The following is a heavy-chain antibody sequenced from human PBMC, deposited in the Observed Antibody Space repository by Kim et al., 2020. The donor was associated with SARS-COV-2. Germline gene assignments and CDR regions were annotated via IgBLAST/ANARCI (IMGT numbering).Heavy chain of an antibody. CDR2: ISWNSGSI. Sequence: GGSLRLSCAASGFTFDDYAVHWVRQAPGKGLEWVSGISWNSGSIGYADSVKGRFTISRDNAKNSLYLQMNSLRAEDTALYYCAKDEANYYDSSGVDYWG. D-gene: IGHD3-22*01. CDR1: GFTFDDYA. CDR3: AKDEANYYDSSGVDY. V-gene: IGHV3-9*01. J-gene: IGHJ4*01.